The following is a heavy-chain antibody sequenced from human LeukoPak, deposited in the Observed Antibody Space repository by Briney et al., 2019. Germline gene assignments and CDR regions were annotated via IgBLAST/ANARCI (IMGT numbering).Heavy chain of an antibody. Sequence: GGSLRLSCAASGFTLNNYAMSWVRQAPGKGLEWVSATSSSDAGTYHADSVRGRFTISRDNSKNTLYLQMNSLRAEDTAVYYCARGLHIVVVTAPGDYWGQGTLVTVSS. J-gene: IGHJ4*02. CDR3: ARGLHIVVVTAPGDY. CDR2: TSSSDAGT. D-gene: IGHD2-21*02. V-gene: IGHV3-23*01. CDR1: GFTLNNYA.